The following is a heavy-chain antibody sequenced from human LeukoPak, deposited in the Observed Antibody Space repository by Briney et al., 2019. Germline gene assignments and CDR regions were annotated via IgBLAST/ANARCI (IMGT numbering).Heavy chain of an antibody. J-gene: IGHJ4*02. CDR2: MYHRGST. Sequence: SETLSLTCTVSGYSISSGFYWGWIRQPPGKGLEWIGTMYHRGSTYYSPSLKSRVTISVDTSKKQFSLKLTSVTAADTAVYYCARGGMTMVRGVIIPHFDYWGQGTLVTVSS. CDR1: GYSISSGFY. CDR3: ARGGMTMVRGVIIPHFDY. V-gene: IGHV4-38-2*02. D-gene: IGHD3-10*01.